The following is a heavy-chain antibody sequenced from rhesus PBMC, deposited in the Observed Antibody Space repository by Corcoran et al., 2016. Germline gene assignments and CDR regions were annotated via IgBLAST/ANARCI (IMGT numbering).Heavy chain of an antibody. CDR2: ISGSRGST. CDR3: ASIPYSWTFDY. J-gene: IGHJ4*01. Sequence: QVQLQESGPGLVKPSETLSLTCAVSGGSVSSSNWWSWNRQPPGKGLAWIGYISGSRGSTYYNPSLQSRVTISTDTAKNQFSLKLSSVTAADTAVYYCASIPYSWTFDYWGQGVLVTVSS. D-gene: IGHD1-1-1*01. V-gene: IGHV4-65*01. CDR1: GGSVSSSNW.